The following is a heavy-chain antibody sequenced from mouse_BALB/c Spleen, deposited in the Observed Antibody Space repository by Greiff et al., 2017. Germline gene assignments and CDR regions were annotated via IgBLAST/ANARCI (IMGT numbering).Heavy chain of an antibody. J-gene: IGHJ4*01. CDR2: IYPGNGDT. CDR3: ARGAIYDGYYDAMDY. V-gene: IGHV1-12*01. D-gene: IGHD2-3*01. Sequence: LQQPGAELVKPGASVKMSCKASGYTFTSYNMHWVKQTPGQGLEWIGAIYPGNGDTSYNQKFKGKATLTADKSSSTAYMQLSSLTSEDSAVYYCARGAIYDGYYDAMDYWGQGTSVTVSS. CDR1: GYTFTSYN.